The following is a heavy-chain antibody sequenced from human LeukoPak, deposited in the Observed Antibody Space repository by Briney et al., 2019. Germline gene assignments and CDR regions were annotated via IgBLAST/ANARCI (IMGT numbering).Heavy chain of an antibody. V-gene: IGHV4-59*11. D-gene: IGHD6-6*01. CDR3: ARVGLYSSSGLDY. CDR1: GGSISSHY. Sequence: SETLSLTCIVSGGSISSHYWSWIRQPPGKGLEWIGYIYYSGSTNYNPSLKSRVTISVDTSRNQFSLKLSSVTAADTAVYYCARVGLYSSSGLDYWGQGTLVTVSS. CDR2: IYYSGST. J-gene: IGHJ4*02.